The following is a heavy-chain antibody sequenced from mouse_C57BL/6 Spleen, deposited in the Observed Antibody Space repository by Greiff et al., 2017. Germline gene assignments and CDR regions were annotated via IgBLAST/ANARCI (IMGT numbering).Heavy chain of an antibody. Sequence: EVQVVESGGGLVKPGGSLKLSCAASGFTFSSYAMSWVRQTPEKRLEWVATISDGGSYTYYPDNLKGRFTISRDNAKNNLYLQMSHLKSEDTAMYYCTRDEGNYVRYFDYWGQGTTLTVSS. CDR1: GFTFSSYA. D-gene: IGHD2-1*01. J-gene: IGHJ2*01. CDR3: TRDEGNYVRYFDY. V-gene: IGHV5-4*01. CDR2: ISDGGSYT.